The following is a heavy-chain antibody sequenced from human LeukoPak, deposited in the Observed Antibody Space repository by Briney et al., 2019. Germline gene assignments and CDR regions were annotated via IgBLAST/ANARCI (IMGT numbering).Heavy chain of an antibody. Sequence: GRSLRLSCAASGFTFDDYAMHWVRQAPGKGLEWVSGISWNSGSIGYADSVKGRFTISRDNAKNSLYLQMNSLRAEDTALYYCAKDSYSYGFNWFDPWGQGTLVTVSS. CDR2: ISWNSGSI. D-gene: IGHD5-18*01. CDR3: AKDSYSYGFNWFDP. J-gene: IGHJ5*02. V-gene: IGHV3-9*01. CDR1: GFTFDDYA.